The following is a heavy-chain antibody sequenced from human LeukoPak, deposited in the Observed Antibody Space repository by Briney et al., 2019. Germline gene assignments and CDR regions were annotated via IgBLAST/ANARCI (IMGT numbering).Heavy chain of an antibody. Sequence: SETLSLTCTVSGGSISSKNYYWGWIRQPPGKGLEWIGSIYYSGSTYYNPSLKSRVTISVDTSKNKFSLKLSSVTAADTAVYYCARDLIGIVGAPDYWGQGTLVTVSS. V-gene: IGHV4-39*07. D-gene: IGHD1-26*01. CDR1: GGSISSKNYY. CDR3: ARDLIGIVGAPDY. J-gene: IGHJ4*02. CDR2: IYYSGST.